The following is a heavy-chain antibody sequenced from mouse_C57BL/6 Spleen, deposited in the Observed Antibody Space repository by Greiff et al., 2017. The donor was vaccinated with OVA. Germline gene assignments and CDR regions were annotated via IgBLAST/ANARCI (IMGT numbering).Heavy chain of an antibody. CDR1: GFTFTDYY. D-gene: IGHD2-4*01. CDR2: ISNKANGYYT. J-gene: IGHJ4*01. Sequence: EVQLVESGGGLVQPGGSLSLSCAASGFTFTDYYMSWVRQPPGKALEWIGFISNKANGYYTEYNASVKGRFTITRDNSQSILYLQMNALRAEDSATYYCARCPYYDPYAMDDWGQGTSVTVAS. CDR3: ARCPYYDPYAMDD. V-gene: IGHV7-3*01.